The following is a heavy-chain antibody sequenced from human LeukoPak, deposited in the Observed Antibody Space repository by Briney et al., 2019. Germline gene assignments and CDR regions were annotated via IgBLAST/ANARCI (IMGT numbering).Heavy chain of an antibody. CDR3: AKGDYYGSGSTFKNGMDV. CDR1: GFTFSSYA. D-gene: IGHD3-10*01. J-gene: IGHJ6*02. CDR2: VTASAGNT. Sequence: GGSLRLSCAASGFTFSSYAMSWVRQAPGKGLEWVSAVTASAGNTYYAASVKGRFTISRDNSKNTLYLQVNSLRAEDTAVYYCAKGDYYGSGSTFKNGMDVWGQGTTVTVSS. V-gene: IGHV3-23*01.